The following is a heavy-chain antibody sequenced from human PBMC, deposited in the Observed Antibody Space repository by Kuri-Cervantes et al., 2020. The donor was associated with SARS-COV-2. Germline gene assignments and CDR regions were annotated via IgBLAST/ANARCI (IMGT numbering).Heavy chain of an antibody. J-gene: IGHJ3*02. CDR3: ARGGGYQLLSDDAFDI. D-gene: IGHD2-2*01. V-gene: IGHV4-39*07. CDR1: GGSISSSSYY. CDR2: IYYSGST. Sequence: ESLKISCTVSGGSISSSSYYWGWIRQPPGKGLERIGSIYYSGSTYYNPSLKSRVTISVDTSKNQFSLKLSSVTAADTAVYYCARGGGYQLLSDDAFDIWGQGTMVTVSS.